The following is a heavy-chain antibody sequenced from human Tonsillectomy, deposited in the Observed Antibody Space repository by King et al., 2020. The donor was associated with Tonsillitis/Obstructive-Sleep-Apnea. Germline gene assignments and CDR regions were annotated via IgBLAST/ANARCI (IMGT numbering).Heavy chain of an antibody. CDR1: GFSFSSYA. V-gene: IGHV3-30*04. Sequence: VQLVESGGGVVQPGRSLRLSCAASGFSFSSYAMHWVRQAPGKGLEWVAVISYDGSNKYYADSVKGRFTISRDNSKNTLYLQMNSLRAEDTAMYYCARDPSHSHPPSYFYFYRDVWGKGTTVTVSS. J-gene: IGHJ6*03. D-gene: IGHD2-15*01. CDR2: ISYDGSNK. CDR3: ARDPSHSHPPSYFYFYRDV.